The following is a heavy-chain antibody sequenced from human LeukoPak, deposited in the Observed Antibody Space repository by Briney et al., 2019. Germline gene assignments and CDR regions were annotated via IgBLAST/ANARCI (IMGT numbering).Heavy chain of an antibody. CDR2: INAGNGNT. D-gene: IGHD2-8*01. Sequence: ASVKVSCKASGYTFTSYAMHWVRQATGQRLEWMGWINAGNGNTKYSQKFQGRVTITRDTSADTAYMELSSLRSEDTAVYYCARLKYCTNGVCYAGFDYWGQGTLVTVSS. CDR3: ARLKYCTNGVCYAGFDY. CDR1: GYTFTSYA. V-gene: IGHV1-3*01. J-gene: IGHJ4*02.